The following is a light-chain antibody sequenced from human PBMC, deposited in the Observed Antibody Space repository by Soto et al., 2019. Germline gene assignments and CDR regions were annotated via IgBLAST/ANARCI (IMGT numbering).Light chain of an antibody. CDR1: NIGSKS. V-gene: IGLV3-21*04. CDR3: QVWDSSSHV. J-gene: IGLJ1*01. CDR2: YDS. Sequence: SYELTQPPSVSVAPGKTARITCGGNNIGSKSVHWYQQKPGQAPVLVIYYDSDRPSGIPERFSGSNSGNTATLTISRVEAGDEADYYCQVWDSSSHVFGTGTKVTVL.